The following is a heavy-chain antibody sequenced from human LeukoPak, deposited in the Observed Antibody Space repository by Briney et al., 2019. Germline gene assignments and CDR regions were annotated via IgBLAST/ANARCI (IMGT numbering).Heavy chain of an antibody. Sequence: GGSLRLSCAASGFTFSSYGMSWVRQAPGKGLEWVSAISGSGGSTYYADSVKGRFTISRDNARNSLYLQMNSLRAEDTAVYYCARAGRGYFYYMDVWGKGTTVTISS. CDR3: ARAGRGYFYYMDV. J-gene: IGHJ6*03. CDR1: GFTFSSYG. CDR2: ISGSGGST. V-gene: IGHV3-23*01. D-gene: IGHD2-15*01.